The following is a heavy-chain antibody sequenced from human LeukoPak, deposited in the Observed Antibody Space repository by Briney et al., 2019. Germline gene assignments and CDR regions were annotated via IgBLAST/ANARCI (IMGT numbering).Heavy chain of an antibody. Sequence: GESLKISYKGSGSSFSNYYIDWVRQMPGKGLEWMGVMYPGGSDIRYSPSFQGQVTISADKSIDTAYLQWSSLKASDSAMYYCASRTGSYYPFDSWGQGTLVTVYS. J-gene: IGHJ4*02. D-gene: IGHD1-26*01. CDR2: MYPGGSDI. CDR1: GSSFSNYY. CDR3: ASRTGSYYPFDS. V-gene: IGHV5-51*01.